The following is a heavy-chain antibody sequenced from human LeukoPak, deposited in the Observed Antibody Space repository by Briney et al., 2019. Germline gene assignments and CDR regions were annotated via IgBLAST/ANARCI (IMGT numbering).Heavy chain of an antibody. J-gene: IGHJ4*02. CDR2: IYYSGST. D-gene: IGHD6-19*01. Sequence: SETLSLTCTVSGGSISSYYWNWIRQPPGKGLEWIGYIYYSGSTNYNPSLTSRVTISVDTSKHQFSLKLSSVTAADTAVYYCARVVPSSGWYWGFFDYWGQGTLVTVSS. CDR3: ARVVPSSGWYWGFFDY. V-gene: IGHV4-59*01. CDR1: GGSISSYY.